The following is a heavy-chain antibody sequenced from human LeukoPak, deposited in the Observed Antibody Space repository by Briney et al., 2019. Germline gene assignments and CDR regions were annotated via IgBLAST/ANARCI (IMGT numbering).Heavy chain of an antibody. CDR1: GYTFTSYG. V-gene: IGHV1-18*01. J-gene: IGHJ4*02. CDR3: ARDQAMTYYYDSSGY. CDR2: ISAYNGNT. D-gene: IGHD3-22*01. Sequence: ASVKVSCKASGYTFTSYGISWVRQAPGQGLEWMGWISAYNGNTNYAQKLQGRVTMTTDTSTSTAYMELRSLRPDDTAVYYCARDQAMTYYYDSSGYWGQGTLVTVSS.